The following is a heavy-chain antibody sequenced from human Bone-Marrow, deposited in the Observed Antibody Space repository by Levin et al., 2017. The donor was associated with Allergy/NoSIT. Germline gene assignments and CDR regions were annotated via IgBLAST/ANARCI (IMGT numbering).Heavy chain of an antibody. CDR2: IYYPGGT. CDR3: ARLAGAPFNPPYDY. CDR1: GASVRSDH. V-gene: IGHV4-59*08. J-gene: IGHJ4*02. Sequence: SQTLSLTCTVSGASVRSDHWSWVRQPPGDGLESIGYIYYPGGTIYNPSLKSRVTISLDTSQNQFSLSLTSVTAADTAVYYCARLAGAPFNPPYDYWGQGLLVTVSS. D-gene: IGHD1-14*01.